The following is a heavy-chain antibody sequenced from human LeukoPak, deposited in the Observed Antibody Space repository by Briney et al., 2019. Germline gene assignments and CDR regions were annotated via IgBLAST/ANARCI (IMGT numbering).Heavy chain of an antibody. V-gene: IGHV3-21*01. CDR1: GFTFSTYS. Sequence: GGSLRLSCAASGFTFSTYSMNWVRQAPGMGLEWVSSISSSSYIYYADSVKGRFTISRDNAKNSLYLQMNSLRAEDTAVYYCARDLYGDYSFDYRGQGALVTVSS. CDR3: ARDLYGDYSFDY. D-gene: IGHD4-17*01. CDR2: ISSSSYI. J-gene: IGHJ4*02.